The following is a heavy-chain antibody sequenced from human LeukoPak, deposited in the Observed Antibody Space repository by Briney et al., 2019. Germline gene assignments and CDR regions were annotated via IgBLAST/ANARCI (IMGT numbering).Heavy chain of an antibody. CDR1: RFTFSNYG. J-gene: IGHJ1*01. Sequence: PGRSLRLSCAPSRFTFSNYGMHWVRQVPGKGLEWVAVISYDGSNKYYADSVKGRFTISRDNSKNTLYLQMNSLRAEDTAVYYCARDAYGSGSYYTEYFQQWGQGTLVSVSS. CDR3: ARDAYGSGSYYTEYFQQ. CDR2: ISYDGSNK. V-gene: IGHV3-30*03. D-gene: IGHD3-10*01.